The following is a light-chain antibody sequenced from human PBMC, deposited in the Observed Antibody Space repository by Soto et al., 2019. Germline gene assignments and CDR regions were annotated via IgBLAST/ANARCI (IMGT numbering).Light chain of an antibody. J-gene: IGKJ1*01. CDR2: GAS. V-gene: IGKV3-20*01. CDR1: QSVSSSF. Sequence: EIVLTQSPGTLSLSPGERATLSCRASQSVSSSFLAWYQHKPGQAPRLLIYGASSRATGIPDRFSGSGSGTDFPLTISRLEPEDCAVYYCQQYDTSPWTFGQGTKVEIK. CDR3: QQYDTSPWT.